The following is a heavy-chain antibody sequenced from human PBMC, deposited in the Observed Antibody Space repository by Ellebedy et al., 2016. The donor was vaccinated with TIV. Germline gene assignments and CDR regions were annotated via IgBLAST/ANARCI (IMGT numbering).Heavy chain of an antibody. CDR1: GGSFSGYY. CDR3: ARAAGHDSAGYFYHYYGLDV. J-gene: IGHJ6*02. CDR2: IIHFGNT. V-gene: IGHV4-34*12. Sequence: MPGGSLRLSCAVYGGSFSGYYWSWIRQPPGKGLEWIGDIIHFGNTNYSLSLKSRVTISLDTSKREFSLKLSPVTAADTAVYFCARAAGHDSAGYFYHYYGLDVWGQGTAVTVSS. D-gene: IGHD3-22*01.